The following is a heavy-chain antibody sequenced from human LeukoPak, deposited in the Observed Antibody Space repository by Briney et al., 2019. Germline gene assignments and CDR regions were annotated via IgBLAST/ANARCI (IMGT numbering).Heavy chain of an antibody. Sequence: PGGSLRLSCIASGFSFSYFAMHWVRQAPGKGLEWLAAISYDGTKTYFAGSVKGRVTISRDNSKKTLFLYMNGLTVGDTAVYYCAKDRAGYGSGSLISWGQGALVTVSS. J-gene: IGHJ1*01. CDR2: ISYDGTKT. CDR1: GFSFSYFA. D-gene: IGHD3-10*01. CDR3: AKDRAGYGSGSLIS. V-gene: IGHV3-30*18.